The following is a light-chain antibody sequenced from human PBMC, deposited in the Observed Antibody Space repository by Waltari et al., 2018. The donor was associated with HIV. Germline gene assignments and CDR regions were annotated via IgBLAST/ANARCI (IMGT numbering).Light chain of an antibody. J-gene: IGLJ3*02. V-gene: IGLV1-47*01. CDR2: KND. Sequence: QSVLTQPPSATATPGQRVTISCSGGSSNIGSNYVYWYQQLPGTAPKLLIYKNDQRPSGVPDRFSGSKSGTSASLAISGLRSEHEADYYCAAWDDSLSGPVFGGGTKVTVL. CDR3: AAWDDSLSGPV. CDR1: SSNIGSNY.